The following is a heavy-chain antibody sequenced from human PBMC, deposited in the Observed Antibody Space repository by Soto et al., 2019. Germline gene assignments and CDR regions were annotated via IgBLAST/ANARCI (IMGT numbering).Heavy chain of an antibody. CDR1: GGTFSSYA. V-gene: IGHV1-69*13. J-gene: IGHJ6*02. Sequence: SVKVSCKAFGGTFSSYAISWVRQAPGQGLEWMGGIIPIFGTANYAQKFQGRVTITADESTSTAYMELSSLRSEDTAVYYCARDILPYYYDSSGYYSPFYYYGMDVWGQGTTGTVSS. D-gene: IGHD3-22*01. CDR3: ARDILPYYYDSSGYYSPFYYYGMDV. CDR2: IIPIFGTA.